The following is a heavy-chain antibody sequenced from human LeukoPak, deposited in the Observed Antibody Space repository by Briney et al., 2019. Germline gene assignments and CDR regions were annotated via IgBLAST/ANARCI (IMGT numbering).Heavy chain of an antibody. V-gene: IGHV4-39*07. CDR2: IYYSGST. CDR3: ARGGMVRPLDQ. D-gene: IGHD3-10*01. Sequence: SETLSLTCTVSGGSISSSSYYWGWIRQPPGKGLEWIGSIYYSGSTYYNPSLKSRVTISVDTSKNQFSLKLTSVTAADTAVYYCARGGMVRPLDQWGQGTLVTVSS. CDR1: GGSISSSSYY. J-gene: IGHJ4*02.